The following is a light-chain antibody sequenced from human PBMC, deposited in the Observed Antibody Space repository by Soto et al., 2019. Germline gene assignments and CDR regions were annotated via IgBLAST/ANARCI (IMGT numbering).Light chain of an antibody. V-gene: IGKV3-20*01. J-gene: IGKJ1*01. CDR3: HQHDDSPWT. CDR1: QPVGSAY. Sequence: EIVMTQSPDTLSVSPGERATLSCRDSQPVGSAYLAWYRQTLGQAPRPLIYGTSSRATGISDRFSGSGSGTEFTLTISRLEPEDFATYYCHQHDDSPWTFGQGTKVDIK. CDR2: GTS.